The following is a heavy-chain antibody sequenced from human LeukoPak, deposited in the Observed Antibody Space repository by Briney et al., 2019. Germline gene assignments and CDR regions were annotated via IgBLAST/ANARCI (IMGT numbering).Heavy chain of an antibody. D-gene: IGHD1-26*01. CDR2: INSDGSTT. CDR1: GFTFSSYW. CDR3: VGGSYYFDY. J-gene: IGHJ4*02. Sequence: GGSLRLSCAASGFTFSSYWMHWVRQAPGKGLVWVSRINSDGSTTSYADSVKGRITISRDNAKNTLYLQMNSLRAEDTAVYCCVGGSYYFDYWGQGTLVTVSS. V-gene: IGHV3-74*01.